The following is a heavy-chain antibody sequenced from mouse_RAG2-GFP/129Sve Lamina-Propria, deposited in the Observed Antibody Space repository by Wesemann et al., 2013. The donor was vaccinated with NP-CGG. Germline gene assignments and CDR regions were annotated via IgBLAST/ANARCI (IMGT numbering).Heavy chain of an antibody. Sequence: VLEWVAYISSGSSTIYYADTVKGRFTISRDNAKNTLFLQMTSLRSEDTAMYYCASREGNPYYAMDYWGQGTSVTVSS. V-gene: IGHV5-17*01. D-gene: IGHD2-1*01. CDR2: ISSGSSTI. CDR3: ASREGNPYYAMDY. J-gene: IGHJ4*01.